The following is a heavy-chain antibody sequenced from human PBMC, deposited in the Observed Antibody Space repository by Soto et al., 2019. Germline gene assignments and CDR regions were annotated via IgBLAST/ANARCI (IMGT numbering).Heavy chain of an antibody. Sequence: QLQLQESGPGLVKPSETLSLTCTVSGGSISSSSYYWGWIRQPPGKGLEWIGSIYYSGSTYYNPSLKSRVTISVDTSKNQFSLKLSSVTAADTAVYYCARTRPYSSSNHWYFDLWGRGTLVTVSS. V-gene: IGHV4-39*01. CDR3: ARTRPYSSSNHWYFDL. CDR1: GGSISSSSYY. D-gene: IGHD6-6*01. CDR2: IYYSGST. J-gene: IGHJ2*01.